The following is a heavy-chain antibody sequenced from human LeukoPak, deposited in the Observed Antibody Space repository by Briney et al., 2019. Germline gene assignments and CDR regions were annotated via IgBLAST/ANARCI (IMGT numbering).Heavy chain of an antibody. J-gene: IGHJ4*02. Sequence: GGSLRLSCAASGLTFSSHAMNWVRQAPGKGLEWVSGISGSGGKTYYADSVKGRFTISRDNSKNSVYLQLNSLRAEDTAVYYCAKGERGYYEQIEEWGQGTLVTVSS. D-gene: IGHD3-3*01. V-gene: IGHV3-23*01. CDR1: GLTFSSHA. CDR3: AKGERGYYEQIEE. CDR2: ISGSGGKT.